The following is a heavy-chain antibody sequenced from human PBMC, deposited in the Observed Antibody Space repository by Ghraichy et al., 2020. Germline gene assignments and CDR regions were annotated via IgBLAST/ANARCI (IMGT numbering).Heavy chain of an antibody. Sequence: GGSLRLSCAASGFTLSDYWMNWVRQAPGKGPEWVAIIKQDGSEKHYVDSVKGRFTISRDNGKNSLHLQMNSLRVDDTAVYYCARASGWVIDYWGQGNLVTVSS. D-gene: IGHD2-21*01. J-gene: IGHJ4*02. CDR3: ARASGWVIDY. CDR2: IKQDGSEK. CDR1: GFTLSDYW. V-gene: IGHV3-7*04.